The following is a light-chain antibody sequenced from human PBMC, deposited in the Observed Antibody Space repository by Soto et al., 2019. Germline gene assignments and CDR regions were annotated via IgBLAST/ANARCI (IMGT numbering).Light chain of an antibody. CDR2: GAS. CDR3: RQYGNSPYT. Sequence: EIVLTQSPGTLSLSPGERATLSCRASQSVSSSYLAWYQQKPGQAPRLLIYGASSRATGIPDSFSGSGSGTDLLLIISRLQPEDFAVYYCRQYGNSPYTFGQGTKLEIK. J-gene: IGKJ2*01. CDR1: QSVSSSY. V-gene: IGKV3-20*01.